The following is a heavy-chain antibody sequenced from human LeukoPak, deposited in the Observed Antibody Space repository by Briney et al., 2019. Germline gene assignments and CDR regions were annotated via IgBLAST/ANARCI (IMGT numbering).Heavy chain of an antibody. CDR2: IYPGDSDT. D-gene: IGHD6-19*01. CDR1: GYSFTTYW. J-gene: IGHJ4*02. CDR3: ARLLTYSSGSDY. V-gene: IGHV5-51*01. Sequence: GESLKISCTGSGYSFTTYWIGWVRHMPGKGLEWMGIIYPGDSDTKYSPPFHGQVTISADKSISTAYLQWSRLKASDTAMYYCARLLTYSSGSDYWGQGTLVTVSS.